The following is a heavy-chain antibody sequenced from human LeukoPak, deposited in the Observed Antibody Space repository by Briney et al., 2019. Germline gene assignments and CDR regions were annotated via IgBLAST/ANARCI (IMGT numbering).Heavy chain of an antibody. Sequence: ASVKVSCKASGVTFGGYTITWVRHAPGQGLEWMGHVIPVFGSVTYAQKFQGRVTLNTDESTRTVYMELSSLRSEDTAVYYCARVLDGLTGTTYFDFWGQGTLVTVAS. CDR2: VIPVFGSV. CDR3: ARVLDGLTGTTYFDF. CDR1: GVTFGGYT. J-gene: IGHJ4*02. D-gene: IGHD1-14*01. V-gene: IGHV1-69*05.